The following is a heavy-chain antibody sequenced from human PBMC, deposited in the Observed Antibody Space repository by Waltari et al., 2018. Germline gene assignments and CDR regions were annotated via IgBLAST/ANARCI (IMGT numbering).Heavy chain of an antibody. V-gene: IGHV3-23*04. J-gene: IGHJ5*02. Sequence: EVQLVESGGGLVQPGGSLRLSCAASGFTFSSYAMSWVRQAPGKGLEWVSAISGSGGSTYYADSVKGRFTISRDNSKNTLYLQMNSLRAEDTAVYYCARDPGQQPGYGTDWFDPWGQGTLVTVSS. D-gene: IGHD6-13*01. CDR2: ISGSGGST. CDR3: ARDPGQQPGYGTDWFDP. CDR1: GFTFSSYA.